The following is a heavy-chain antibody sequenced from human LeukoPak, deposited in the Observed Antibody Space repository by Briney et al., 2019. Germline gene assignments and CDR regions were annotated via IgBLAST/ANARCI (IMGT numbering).Heavy chain of an antibody. CDR2: INPSGGST. CDR1: GYTFISYY. CDR3: ARDESTSILWW. V-gene: IGHV1-46*01. D-gene: IGHD2-21*01. J-gene: IGHJ1*01. Sequence: ASVKVSCKASGYTFISYYMHWVRHPPAQGRECMGIINPSGGSTSYAQKFQGRVTMTRDTSTSTVYMELSSLRSEDTAVYYCARDESTSILWWWGQGTLVTVSS.